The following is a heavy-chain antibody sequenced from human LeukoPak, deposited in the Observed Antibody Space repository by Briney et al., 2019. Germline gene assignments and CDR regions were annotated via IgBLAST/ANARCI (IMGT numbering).Heavy chain of an antibody. CDR3: AKDLRGYSYAFDY. J-gene: IGHJ4*02. Sequence: GGSLRLSCAATGFTFSSIGMHWVRQAPGKGLEWVAFMHYDGSIIYYAGSVKGRFTISRDNSKNTLYLQMNSLRAEDTAVYYCAKDLRGYSYAFDYWGQGTLVTVSS. V-gene: IGHV3-30*02. D-gene: IGHD5-18*01. CDR1: GFTFSSIG. CDR2: MHYDGSII.